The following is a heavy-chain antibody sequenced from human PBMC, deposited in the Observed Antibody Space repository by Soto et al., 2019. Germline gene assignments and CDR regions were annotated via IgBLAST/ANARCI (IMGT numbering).Heavy chain of an antibody. CDR3: AKWVITMVRGVITDSS. D-gene: IGHD3-10*01. CDR1: GFTFSSYA. V-gene: IGHV3-23*01. CDR2: ISGSGGST. J-gene: IGHJ5*02. Sequence: AGGSLRLSCAASGFTFSSYAMSWVRQAQGKGLEWVSAISGSGGSTYYADSVKGRFTISRDNSKNTLYLQMNSLRAEDTAVYYCAKWVITMVRGVITDSSWGQGTLVTVRS.